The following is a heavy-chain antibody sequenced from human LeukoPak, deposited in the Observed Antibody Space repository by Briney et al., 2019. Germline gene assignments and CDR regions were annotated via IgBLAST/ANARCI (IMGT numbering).Heavy chain of an antibody. J-gene: IGHJ4*02. CDR2: IKTDGSES. CDR1: GFMFNSFW. D-gene: IGHD1-26*01. CDR3: ARDVGPYGGSPGGD. V-gene: IGHV3-74*01. Sequence: GGSLRLSCEASGFMFNSFWMHWVRQGPGKGLGSVARIKTDGSESSYADFVRGRFIISRDNARNTLFLQMDSLRDDDKAVYFCARDVGPYGGSPGGDWGLGTLVTVSS.